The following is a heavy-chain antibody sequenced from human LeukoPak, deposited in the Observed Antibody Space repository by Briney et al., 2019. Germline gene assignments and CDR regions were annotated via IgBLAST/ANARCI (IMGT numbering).Heavy chain of an antibody. D-gene: IGHD6-13*01. CDR3: ARVLITHSSSWYPLWKNNWFDP. J-gene: IGHJ5*02. CDR2: IYYSGST. CDR1: GGSISSYY. Sequence: SETLSLTCTVSGGSISSYYWSWIRQPPGKGLEWIGYIYYSGSTYYNPSLKSRVTISVDTSKNQFSLKLSSVTAADTAVYYCARVLITHSSSWYPLWKNNWFDPWGQGTLVTVSS. V-gene: IGHV4-59*12.